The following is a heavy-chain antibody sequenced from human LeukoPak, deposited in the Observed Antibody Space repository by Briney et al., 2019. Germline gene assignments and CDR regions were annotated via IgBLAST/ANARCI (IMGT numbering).Heavy chain of an antibody. CDR2: ISSGDST. J-gene: IGHJ4*02. Sequence: PGGSLRLSCATSGFTVSGNYMNWVRQAPGKGLEWVSVISSGDSTYYADSVKGRFTISRDNSNNTLYLQMNSLRAEDTAVYYCARGRKFFDYWGQGTLVTVSS. CDR3: ARGRKFFDY. V-gene: IGHV3-66*01. CDR1: GFTVSGNY.